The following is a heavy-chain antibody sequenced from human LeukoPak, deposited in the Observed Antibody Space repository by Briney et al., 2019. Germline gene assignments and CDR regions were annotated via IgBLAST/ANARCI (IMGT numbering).Heavy chain of an antibody. CDR1: GGIFTKYV. CDR2: ISPLLGAG. CDR3: ARGLVGATNYYYYMDV. D-gene: IGHD1-26*01. V-gene: IGHV1-69*13. Sequence: GASVKVSCKASGGIFTKYVFHWVRQAPGQGPEWMGEISPLLGAGNYAQRFQGRVTITADESTSTAYMELSSLRSEDTAVCYCARGLVGATNYYYYMDVWGKGTTVTISS. J-gene: IGHJ6*03.